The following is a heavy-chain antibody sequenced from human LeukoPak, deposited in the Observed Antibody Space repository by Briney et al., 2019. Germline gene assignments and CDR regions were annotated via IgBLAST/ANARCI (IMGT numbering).Heavy chain of an antibody. V-gene: IGHV4-34*01. D-gene: IGHD2-15*01. CDR3: AREGWLLNDAFDI. J-gene: IGHJ3*02. CDR2: INHSGST. CDR1: GGSFSGYY. Sequence: SETLSLTCAVYGGSFSGYYWSWIRQPPGKGLEWIGEINHSGSTNYNPSLKSRVTISVDTSKNQFSLKLSSVTAADTAVYYCAREGWLLNDAFDIWGQGTMVTVSS.